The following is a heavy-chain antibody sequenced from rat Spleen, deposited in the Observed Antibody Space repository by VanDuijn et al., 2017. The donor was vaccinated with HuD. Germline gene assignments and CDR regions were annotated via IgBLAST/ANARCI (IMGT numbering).Heavy chain of an antibody. Sequence: EVQLVESGGGLVQPGRSLKLSCAASGFTFSSFAMAWVRQAPKKGLEGVATITSGGSNTYYPDSVKGRFTISRDNAKSTLYLQMDSLRSEDTATYYCAIGGYYDGYGDAWGQGASVTVSS. CDR2: ITSGGSNT. CDR1: GFTFSSFA. J-gene: IGHJ4*01. V-gene: IGHV5-25*01. D-gene: IGHD1-12*03. CDR3: AIGGYYDGYGDA.